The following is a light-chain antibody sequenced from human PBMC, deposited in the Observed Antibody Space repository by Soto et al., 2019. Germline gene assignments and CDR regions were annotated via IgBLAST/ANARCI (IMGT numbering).Light chain of an antibody. J-gene: IGKJ2*01. CDR2: RAS. CDR3: QQDDVYSSIT. Sequence: DIRLTQSPSTLSASVGDRVTITCRASQSISDRLAWYQQKSGKAPRLLIYRASSLENGVPSRFSGSGSGTESTFTTSSPQPDDFSASYSQQDDVYSSITFGQGNKLDI. V-gene: IGKV1-5*03. CDR1: QSISDR.